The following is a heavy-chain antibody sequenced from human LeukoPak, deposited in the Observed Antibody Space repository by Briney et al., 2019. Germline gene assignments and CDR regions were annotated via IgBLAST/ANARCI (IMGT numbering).Heavy chain of an antibody. D-gene: IGHD3-3*01. CDR2: ISPNSGGT. CDR1: GYTFTDYY. J-gene: IGHJ5*02. V-gene: IGHV1-2*06. CDR3: ARDRGLRFLEWLENWFDP. Sequence: ASVKISCKASGYTFTDYYVHWVRQAPGQGLEWMGRISPNSGGTNYAQKFRGRLTVTRDTSISTAYMELSSLRSEDTAVYYCARDRGLRFLEWLENWFDPWGQGTLVTVSS.